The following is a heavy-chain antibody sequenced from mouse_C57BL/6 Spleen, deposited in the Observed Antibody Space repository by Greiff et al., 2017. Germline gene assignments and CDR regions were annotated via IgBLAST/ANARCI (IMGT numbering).Heavy chain of an antibody. J-gene: IGHJ2*01. V-gene: IGHV1-4*01. D-gene: IGHD2-1*01. CDR3: AIYYGNQGYFDY. Sequence: VQLQQSGAELARPGASVKMSCKASGYTFTSYTMHWVKQRPGQGLEWIGYINPSSGYTKYNQKFKDKATLTADKSSSTAYMQLSSLTSEDSAVYYCAIYYGNQGYFDYWGQGTTLTVSS. CDR1: GYTFTSYT. CDR2: INPSSGYT.